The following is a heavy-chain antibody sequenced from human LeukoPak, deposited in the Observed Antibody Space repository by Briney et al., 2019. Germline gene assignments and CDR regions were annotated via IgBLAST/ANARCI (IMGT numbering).Heavy chain of an antibody. V-gene: IGHV1-8*01. CDR3: ANHQTEYGYCSGGSCYTGFDY. CDR2: MNPNSGNT. D-gene: IGHD2-15*01. J-gene: IGHJ4*02. CDR1: GYTFTSYD. Sequence: GASVKVSCKASGYTFTSYDINWVRQATGQGLEWVGWMNPNSGNTGYAQKFQGRVTMTRNTSISTAYMELSSLRSEDTAVYYCANHQTEYGYCSGGSCYTGFDYWGQGTLVTVSS.